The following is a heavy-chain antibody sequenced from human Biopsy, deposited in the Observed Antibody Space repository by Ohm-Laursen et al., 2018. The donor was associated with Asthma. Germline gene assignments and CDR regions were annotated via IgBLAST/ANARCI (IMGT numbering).Heavy chain of an antibody. CDR2: ISYDGGNK. CDR1: GFTFSIYD. V-gene: IGHV3-30*03. J-gene: IGHJ3*02. D-gene: IGHD4-23*01. Sequence: SLRLSCSASGFTFSIYDIHWVRRAPGKGLEWVAVISYDGGNKFYGDSVKGRFTLSRDNSRNTLYLQMNSLRVEDTAIYYCARTHERWTSIQDDALDIWGQGTMVIVSS. CDR3: ARTHERWTSIQDDALDI.